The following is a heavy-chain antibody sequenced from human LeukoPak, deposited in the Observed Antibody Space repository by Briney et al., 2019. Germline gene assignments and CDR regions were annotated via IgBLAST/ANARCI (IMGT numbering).Heavy chain of an antibody. Sequence: GGSLRLSCAASGFNVSSDYMNWVRQSPGKGLEWVSVIYTVGSTYYADSVKGRFTISRDISKNTVCLQMNSLTAEDTAVYYCARAVAYYRFDSWGQGTLVTISS. J-gene: IGHJ4*02. CDR1: GFNVSSDY. D-gene: IGHD3-22*01. CDR3: ARAVAYYRFDS. V-gene: IGHV3-53*01. CDR2: IYTVGST.